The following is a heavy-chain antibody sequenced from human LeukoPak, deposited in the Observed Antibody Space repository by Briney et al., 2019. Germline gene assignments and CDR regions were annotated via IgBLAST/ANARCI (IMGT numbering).Heavy chain of an antibody. CDR1: GYTFTSYY. CDR3: ARGNHLTGYRYWYFDL. CDR2: INPSGGST. Sequence: ASVKVSCKASGYTFTSYYMHWVRQAPGQGLEWMGIINPSGGSTSYAQKFQGRVTMTRDMSTSTVYMELSSLRSEDTAVYYCARGNHLTGYRYWYFDLWGRGTLVTVSS. J-gene: IGHJ2*01. D-gene: IGHD3-9*01. V-gene: IGHV1-46*01.